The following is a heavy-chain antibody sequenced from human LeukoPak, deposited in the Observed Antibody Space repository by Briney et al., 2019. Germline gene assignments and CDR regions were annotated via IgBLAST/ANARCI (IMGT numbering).Heavy chain of an antibody. CDR1: GFTFSSYG. J-gene: IGHJ4*02. CDR2: IRYDGSNK. CDR3: AKVLAAAGTFDY. Sequence: GGSLRPSCAASGFTFSSYGMHWVRQAPGKGLEWVAFIRYDGSNKYYADSVKGRFTISRDNSKNTLYLQMNSLRAEDTAVYYCAKVLAAAGTFDYWGQGTLVTVSS. V-gene: IGHV3-30*02. D-gene: IGHD6-13*01.